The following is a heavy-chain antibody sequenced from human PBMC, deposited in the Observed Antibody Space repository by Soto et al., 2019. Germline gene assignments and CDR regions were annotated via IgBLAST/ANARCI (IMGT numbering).Heavy chain of an antibody. Sequence: SGPTLVNPTQTLTLTCTFSGFSLSTSGVGVGWIRQPPGKALEWLALIYWDDDKRYSPSLKSRLTITKDTPKNQVVLTMTNMDPVDTATYYCAHTGSSYCGGDCYFFQHWGQGTQDTVSS. D-gene: IGHD2-21*01. CDR3: AHTGSSYCGGDCYFFQH. CDR1: GFSLSTSGVG. J-gene: IGHJ1*01. V-gene: IGHV2-5*02. CDR2: IYWDDDK.